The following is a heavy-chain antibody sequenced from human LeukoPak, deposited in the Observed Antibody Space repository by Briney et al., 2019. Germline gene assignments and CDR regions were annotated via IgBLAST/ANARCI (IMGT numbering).Heavy chain of an antibody. CDR3: AKEGPWLVRGGDDYFDY. CDR1: GFAFNKYA. J-gene: IGHJ4*02. D-gene: IGHD6-19*01. CDR2: ISYDGSNK. Sequence: PGGSLRLSCAASGFAFNKYAMHWVRQAPGKGLEWVAVISYDGSNKYNADSVRGRFTISRDNSKNTLYLQMNSLRAEDTAVYYCAKEGPWLVRGGDDYFDYWGQGTLVTVSS. V-gene: IGHV3-30*04.